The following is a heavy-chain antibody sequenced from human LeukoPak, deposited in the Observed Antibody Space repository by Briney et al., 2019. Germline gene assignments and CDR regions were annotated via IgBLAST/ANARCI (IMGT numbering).Heavy chain of an antibody. CDR1: GYTFNTYG. CDR2: ISPYNGNT. Sequence: ASVKVSCKPYGYTFNTYGITWVRQAPGQGLEWMGWISPYNGNTNYAQKFQGRVTLTTDTSTSTAYTELRSLRSDDTAVYYCARGPHERSGYPDDWGQGTLVTVSS. CDR3: ARGPHERSGYPDD. J-gene: IGHJ4*02. V-gene: IGHV1-18*01. D-gene: IGHD3-22*01.